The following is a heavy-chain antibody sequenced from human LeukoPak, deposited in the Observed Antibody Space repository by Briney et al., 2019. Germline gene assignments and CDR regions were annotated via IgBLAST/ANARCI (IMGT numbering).Heavy chain of an antibody. V-gene: IGHV3-23*01. CDR1: GFTFARNA. CDR2: ISGSGSST. J-gene: IGHJ4*02. Sequence: PGGSLRLSCAASGFTFARNAMSWVRQAPGKGLEWVSGISGSGSSTYYADSVKGRFTISRDNSKNTLYLQMNSLRAEDTAVYYCAKIRVGATSQFDYWGQGTLVTVSS. CDR3: AKIRVGATSQFDY. D-gene: IGHD1-26*01.